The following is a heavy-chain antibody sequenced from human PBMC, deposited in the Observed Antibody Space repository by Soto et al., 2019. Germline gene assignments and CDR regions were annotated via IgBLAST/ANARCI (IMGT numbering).Heavy chain of an antibody. CDR1: GGTFSSYT. Sequence: SVKVSCKASGGTFSSYTISWVRQAPGQGLEWMGRIIPILGIANYAQKFQGRVTITADKSTSTAYMELSSLRSEDTAVYYCARDLDYSNSHYYMDVWGKGTTVTVSS. V-gene: IGHV1-69*04. CDR2: IIPILGIA. D-gene: IGHD4-4*01. CDR3: ARDLDYSNSHYYMDV. J-gene: IGHJ6*03.